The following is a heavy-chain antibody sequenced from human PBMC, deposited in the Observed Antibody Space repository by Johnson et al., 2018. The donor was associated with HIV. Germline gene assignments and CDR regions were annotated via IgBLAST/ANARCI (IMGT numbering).Heavy chain of an antibody. CDR3: VKMYYNFWSGYSAQMDAFDV. CDR2: ILNDGTNQ. Sequence: QVQLVESGGGLVQPGRSLRLSCAASGFTFSSYAMHWVRQAPGKGLEWVAVILNDGTNQFYADSVKGRFNISRDNSKNTLYLELDSLRVMDPAVYYCVKMYYNFWSGYSAQMDAFDVWGQGTMVTVSS. J-gene: IGHJ3*01. CDR1: GFTFSSYA. D-gene: IGHD3-3*01. V-gene: IGHV3-30*04.